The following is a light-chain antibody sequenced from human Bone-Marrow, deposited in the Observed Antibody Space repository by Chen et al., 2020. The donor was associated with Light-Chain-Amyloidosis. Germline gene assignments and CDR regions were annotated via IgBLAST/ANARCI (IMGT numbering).Light chain of an antibody. V-gene: IGLV3-21*02. CDR1: NIGSTS. CDR2: DDS. Sequence: SYVLTQPSSVSVAPGQTATLACGGNNIGSTSVHWYQQTPGQAPRLVVYDDSDRPSGIPERLSGSNSGNTATLTISRVEAGDEADYYCQVWDRSSDRPVFGGGTKPTVL. J-gene: IGLJ3*02. CDR3: QVWDRSSDRPV.